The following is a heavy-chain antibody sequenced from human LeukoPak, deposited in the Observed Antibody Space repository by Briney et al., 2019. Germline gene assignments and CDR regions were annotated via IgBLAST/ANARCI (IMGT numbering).Heavy chain of an antibody. CDR1: RFTFSSYG. D-gene: IGHD5-24*01. Sequence: PGGSLRLSCAASRFTFSSYGMHWVRQAPGMGLERVANIKADGTGKYYVDSVRGRFSISRDNAKNSLYLELNSLRAEDTGVYFCARDRGWQQFDYWGQGTLVTVSS. CDR2: IKADGTGK. V-gene: IGHV3-7*01. CDR3: ARDRGWQQFDY. J-gene: IGHJ4*01.